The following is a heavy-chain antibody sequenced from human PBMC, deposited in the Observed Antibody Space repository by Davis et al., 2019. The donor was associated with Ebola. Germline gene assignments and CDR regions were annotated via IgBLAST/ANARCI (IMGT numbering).Heavy chain of an antibody. CDR2: IHHSGNT. V-gene: IGHV4-39*01. D-gene: IGHD3-16*01. CDR3: ARGGRDNNAWYFDY. CDR1: GGSISSSSYY. J-gene: IGHJ4*02. Sequence: PSETLSLTCTVSGGSISSSSYYWGWIRQPPGKGLEWIGEIHHSGNTEHNPSLKSRVTISVDTSKNQFSLMLSSVTAADTAVYYCARGGRDNNAWYFDYWGQGTLVTVSS.